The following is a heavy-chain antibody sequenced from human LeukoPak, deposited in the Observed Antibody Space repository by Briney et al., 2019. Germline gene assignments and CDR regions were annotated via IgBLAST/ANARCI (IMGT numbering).Heavy chain of an antibody. Sequence: SETLSLTCAVYGGSFSGYYWSWIRQPPGKGLEWIGEINHSGSTNYNPSLKSRVTISVDTSKNQFSLKLSSVTAADTAVYYCARTSIGGGVLYYFDYWGQGTLVTVSS. J-gene: IGHJ4*02. CDR1: GGSFSGYY. CDR2: INHSGST. V-gene: IGHV4-34*01. D-gene: IGHD3-16*01. CDR3: ARTSIGGGVLYYFDY.